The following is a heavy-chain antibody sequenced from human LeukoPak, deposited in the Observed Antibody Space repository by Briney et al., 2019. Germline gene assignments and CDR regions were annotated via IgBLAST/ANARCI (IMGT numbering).Heavy chain of an antibody. CDR3: ARTYGSGSYYTPILDY. CDR2: IYYSGST. D-gene: IGHD3-10*01. V-gene: IGHV4-59*01. Sequence: SETLSLTCTVSGGSISSYYWSWIRQPPGKGLEWIGYIYYSGSTNYNPSLKSRVTISVDTSKNQFSLKLSSVTAADTAVYYCARTYGSGSYYTPILDYWGQGTLVTVSS. J-gene: IGHJ4*02. CDR1: GGSISSYY.